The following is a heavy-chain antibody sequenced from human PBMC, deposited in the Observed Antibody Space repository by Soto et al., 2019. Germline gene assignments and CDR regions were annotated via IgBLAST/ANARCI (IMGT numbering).Heavy chain of an antibody. Sequence: GGSLRLSCAASGFSFSSYWMSWVRQAPGKGPVWVASVSLDGRDKTYADSVKGRFTISRDNAKNTLYLQMNSLRAEDTAVYYCASWRTAAPTYWGQGTLVTVSS. D-gene: IGHD6-13*01. CDR3: ASWRTAAPTY. J-gene: IGHJ4*02. CDR1: GFSFSSYW. CDR2: VSLDGRDK. V-gene: IGHV3-7*01.